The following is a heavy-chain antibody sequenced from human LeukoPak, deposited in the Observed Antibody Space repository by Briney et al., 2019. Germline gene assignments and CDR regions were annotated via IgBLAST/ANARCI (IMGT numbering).Heavy chain of an antibody. V-gene: IGHV3-9*01. J-gene: IGHJ5*01. CDR2: ISWSGGVI. D-gene: IGHD6-13*01. CDR3: AKDSSAGYSNSWSDS. CDR1: GFTFSSYA. Sequence: GGSLRLSCAASGFTFSSYAMHWVRQAPGKGLEWVSGISWSGGVIGYADSVKDRFTISRDNAKNSLYLQMNSLRTEDTALYYCAKDSSAGYSNSWSDSWGQGTLVTVSP.